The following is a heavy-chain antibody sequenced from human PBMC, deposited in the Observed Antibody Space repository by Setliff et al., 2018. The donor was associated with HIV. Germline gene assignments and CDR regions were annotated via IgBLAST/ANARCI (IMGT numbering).Heavy chain of an antibody. CDR2: INPNSGGT. CDR1: GYTFTDNY. CDR3: ATKVYCTNGVCLDAFDI. Sequence: ASVKVSCKASGYTFTDNYMHWVRQAPGQGLEWMGRINPNSGGTNYAQKFQGRVTMTRDTSISTAYMELSRLRSDDTAVYYCATKVYCTNGVCLDAFDIWGQGTLVNVSA. D-gene: IGHD2-8*01. V-gene: IGHV1-2*06. J-gene: IGHJ3*02.